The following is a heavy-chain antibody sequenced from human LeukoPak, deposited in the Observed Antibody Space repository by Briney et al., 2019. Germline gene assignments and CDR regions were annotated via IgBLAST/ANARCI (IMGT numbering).Heavy chain of an antibody. Sequence: ASVRVSCKASGGTFSSYAISWVRQAPGQGLEWMGRIIPILGIANYAQKFQGRVTITADKSTSTAYMELSSLRSEDTAVYYCARDQREIVVVTANYYYHGMDVWGQGTTVTVSS. CDR2: IIPILGIA. V-gene: IGHV1-69*04. CDR3: ARDQREIVVVTANYYYHGMDV. D-gene: IGHD3-22*01. CDR1: GGTFSSYA. J-gene: IGHJ6*02.